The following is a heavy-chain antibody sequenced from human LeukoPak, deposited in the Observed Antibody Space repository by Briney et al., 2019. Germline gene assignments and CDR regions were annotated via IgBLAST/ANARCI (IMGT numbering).Heavy chain of an antibody. CDR2: ISYSGST. CDR1: GASISSRY. V-gene: IGHV4-59*11. D-gene: IGHD5-18*01. CDR3: ARLDTAMVPRGNAFEI. Sequence: SETLSLTCTVSGASISSRYWSWIRQPPGKGLEWIGYISYSGSTDYNPSLKSRVTISVDTSKNQFSLKLSSVTAADTAVYYCARLDTAMVPRGNAFEIWGQGTMVTVSS. J-gene: IGHJ3*02.